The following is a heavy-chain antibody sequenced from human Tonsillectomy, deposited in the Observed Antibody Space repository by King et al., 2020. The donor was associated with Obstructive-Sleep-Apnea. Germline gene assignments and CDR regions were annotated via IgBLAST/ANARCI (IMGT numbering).Heavy chain of an antibody. CDR3: ARARGLTLTFHPDALDS. Sequence: QLVQSGSDLKKPGASVRVSCQASGYSFSTYAMNWVRQAPGQGLQWMGWINTNTGNPTYAQGFTGRFVFSLDTSVSTAYLQISNLKAEDTAVYYCARARGLTLTFHPDALDSWGQGTMVTVSS. CDR2: INTNTGNP. CDR1: GYSFSTYA. V-gene: IGHV7-4-1*02. D-gene: IGHD4/OR15-4a*01. J-gene: IGHJ3*01.